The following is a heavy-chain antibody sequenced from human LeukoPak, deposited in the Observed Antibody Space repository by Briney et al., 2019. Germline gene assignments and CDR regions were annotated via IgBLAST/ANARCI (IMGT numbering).Heavy chain of an antibody. CDR3: VYYYGSGSVEY. CDR1: GGSITSSNYY. CDR2: FYYSGST. D-gene: IGHD3-10*01. Sequence: PSETLSLTCTVSGGSITSSNYYWGWIRKPPGKGLEWIVRFYYSGSTNYTPSLKSRVTISVDTSKNQFSLKLSSVTAADTAVYYCVYYYGSGSVEYWGQGTLVTVSS. J-gene: IGHJ4*02. V-gene: IGHV4-39*01.